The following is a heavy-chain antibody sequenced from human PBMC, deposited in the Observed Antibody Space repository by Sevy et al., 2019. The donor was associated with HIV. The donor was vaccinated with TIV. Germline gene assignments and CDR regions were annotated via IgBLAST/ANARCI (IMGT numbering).Heavy chain of an antibody. D-gene: IGHD6-19*01. Sequence: GGSLRLSCAVSGFTVSSVHLDWVRQAPGKGLEWVSVIYSDGSTYYADSVKGRFTVSRDNSKNTVFLQMNSLRVEDTAVYCCCRDWYGSGLFMSDFWGQGSLVTVSS. J-gene: IGHJ4*02. CDR1: GFTVSSVH. CDR3: CRDWYGSGLFMSDF. CDR2: IYSDGST. V-gene: IGHV3-53*01.